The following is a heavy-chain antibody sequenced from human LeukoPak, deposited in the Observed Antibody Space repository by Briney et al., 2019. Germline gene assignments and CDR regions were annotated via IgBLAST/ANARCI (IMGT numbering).Heavy chain of an antibody. CDR3: VRVAKERVGGVYYFDY. CDR1: GFTFSDYD. J-gene: IGHJ4*02. V-gene: IGHV3-13*01. D-gene: IGHD1-1*01. CDR2: IGTAGDT. Sequence: PGGSLRLSCAAAGFTFSDYDMHWVRQATGKGREWGSAIGTAGDTYYTGSVKGRFTISRENAKNSLYLQMNSLRAGDTAVYYCVRVAKERVGGVYYFDYWGQGTPVTVSS.